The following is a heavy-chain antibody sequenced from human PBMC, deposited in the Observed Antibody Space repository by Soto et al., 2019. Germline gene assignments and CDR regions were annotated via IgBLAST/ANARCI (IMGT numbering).Heavy chain of an antibody. D-gene: IGHD4-17*01. J-gene: IGHJ6*02. CDR3: ARSTVTYSRVMDV. Sequence: EVQLVESGGGLVQPGGSLRLSCAASGFTFRSYEMNWVRQAPGKGLEWISYISSSGTTIYYAGSVKGRFTISRDNAKNSLYLKMTSLRAEDTARYYCARSTVTYSRVMDVWCPGTTVTVSS. CDR1: GFTFRSYE. V-gene: IGHV3-48*03. CDR2: ISSSGTTI.